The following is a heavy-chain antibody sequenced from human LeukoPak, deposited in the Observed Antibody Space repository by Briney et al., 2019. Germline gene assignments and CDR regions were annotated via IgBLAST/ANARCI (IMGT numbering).Heavy chain of an antibody. CDR3: ATDCSFRAVQSLSGGSCYSVG. V-gene: IGHV1-24*01. J-gene: IGHJ4*02. CDR1: GYTLTELS. CDR2: FDPEDGET. Sequence: ASVKVSCKVSGYTLTELSMHWVRQAPGKGLEWMGGFDPEDGETIYAQTFQGRVTMTEDTSTDTAYMELSSLRSEDTAVYYCATDCSFRAVQSLSGGSCYSVGWGQGTLVTVSS. D-gene: IGHD2-15*01.